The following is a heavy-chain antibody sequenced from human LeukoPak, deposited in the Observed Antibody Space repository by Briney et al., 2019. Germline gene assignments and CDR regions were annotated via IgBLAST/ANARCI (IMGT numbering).Heavy chain of an antibody. CDR3: AREMAYSASRPSDY. D-gene: IGHD3-22*01. CDR1: RFTFRSYE. J-gene: IGHJ4*02. CDR2: ISSSGNTI. Sequence: GGSLRLSCAASRFTFRSYEMNWVRQAPGKGLEWVSYISSSGNTIYYADSVKGRFTISRDNAKNSLYLQMNSLRAEDTAIYYCAREMAYSASRPSDYWGQGTLVTVSS. V-gene: IGHV3-48*03.